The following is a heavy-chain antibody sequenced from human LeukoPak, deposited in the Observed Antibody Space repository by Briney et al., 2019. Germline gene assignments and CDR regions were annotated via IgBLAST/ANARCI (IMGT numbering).Heavy chain of an antibody. Sequence: PSETLSLTCTVSGRSISSYYWSWIRQPPGRGLEWIGYIYYGGSTNYNPSLRSRVTISVDTSKNQFSLRLSSVTAADTAVYYSAIGTLPVYYGMDVWGQGTTVTVSS. CDR2: IYYGGST. V-gene: IGHV4-59*01. D-gene: IGHD1-26*01. CDR3: AIGTLPVYYGMDV. J-gene: IGHJ6*02. CDR1: GRSISSYY.